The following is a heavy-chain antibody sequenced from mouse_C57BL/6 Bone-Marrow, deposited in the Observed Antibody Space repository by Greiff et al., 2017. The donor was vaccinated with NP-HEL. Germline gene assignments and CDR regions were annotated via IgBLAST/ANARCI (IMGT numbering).Heavy chain of an antibody. Sequence: EVMLVESGGGLVKPGGSLKLSCAASGFTFSSYAMSWVRQTPEQRLEWVATISAGGSYTYYPDNVKGRFTFSRDNAKNNPYLQMSHLKSENRAIYYYARFFTSVGMDYWGQGTSVTVSS. CDR3: ARFFTSVGMDY. J-gene: IGHJ4*01. V-gene: IGHV5-4*03. CDR2: ISAGGSYT. CDR1: GFTFSSYA. D-gene: IGHD1-1*01.